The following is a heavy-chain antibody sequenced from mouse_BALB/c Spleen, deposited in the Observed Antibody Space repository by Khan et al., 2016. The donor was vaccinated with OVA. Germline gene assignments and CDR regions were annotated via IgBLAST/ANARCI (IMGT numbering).Heavy chain of an antibody. V-gene: IGHV1-4*01. J-gene: IGHJ3*01. CDR3: VREGADHRNDGWFAY. D-gene: IGHD2-14*01. CDR1: GYTFTSYT. Sequence: QVQLQQSGAELARPGASVKMSCKASGYTFTSYTIHWIKKRPGQGLEWIGYINPSNGYTNYNQKFKDKATLTTDKSSTTAYLQLSSLTSDDSAVYNCVREGADHRNDGWFAYWGQGTLVTVSA. CDR2: INPSNGYT.